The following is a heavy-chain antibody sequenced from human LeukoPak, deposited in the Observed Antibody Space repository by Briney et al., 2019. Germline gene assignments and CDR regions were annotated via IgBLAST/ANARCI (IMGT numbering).Heavy chain of an antibody. CDR1: GGPISSYY. CDR2: IYYSGST. V-gene: IGHV4-59*12. J-gene: IGHJ5*02. Sequence: SETLSLTCTVSGGPISSYYWSWIRQPPGKGLEWIGYIYYSGSTNYNPSLKSRVTISVDTSKNQFSLKLSSVTAADTAVYYCARTGGLPSPWGQGTLVTVSS. D-gene: IGHD7-27*01. CDR3: ARTGGLPSP.